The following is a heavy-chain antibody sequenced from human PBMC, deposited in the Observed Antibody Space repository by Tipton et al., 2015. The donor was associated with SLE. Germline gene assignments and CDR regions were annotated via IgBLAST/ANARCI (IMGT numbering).Heavy chain of an antibody. Sequence: TLSPTCTVSGGSISSYYWSWIRQPPGKGLEWIGYIYYSGSTNYNPSLKSRVTISVDTSKNQFSLKLSSVTAADTAVYYCARVSRFLEMGYFDYWGQGTLVTVSS. V-gene: IGHV4-59*01. J-gene: IGHJ4*02. D-gene: IGHD3-3*01. CDR1: GGSISSYY. CDR3: ARVSRFLEMGYFDY. CDR2: IYYSGST.